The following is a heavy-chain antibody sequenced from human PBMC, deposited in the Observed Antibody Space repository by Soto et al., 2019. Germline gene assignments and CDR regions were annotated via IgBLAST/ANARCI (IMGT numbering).Heavy chain of an antibody. CDR1: GYTFTSYG. V-gene: IGHV1-18*01. CDR3: APVYFYGSGSYYPDVFTF. J-gene: IGHJ3*01. Sequence: GASVKVSCKASGYTFTSYGISWVRQAPGQGLEWMGWISAYNGNTNYAQKLQGRVTMTTDTSTSTAYMELRSLRSDDTAVYYCAPVYFYGSGSYYPDVFTFWGKGTLATGSS. CDR2: ISAYNGNT. D-gene: IGHD3-10*01.